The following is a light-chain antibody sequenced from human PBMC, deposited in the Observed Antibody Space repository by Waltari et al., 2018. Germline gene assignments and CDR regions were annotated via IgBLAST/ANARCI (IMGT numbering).Light chain of an antibody. CDR3: QTWGTPNWV. CDR2: LNSDGSH. Sequence: QLVLTQSPSASASLGASVKLTCTLSSGHSSYAIAWHQQQPEKGPRYLMKLNSDGSHSKGDGTPYRFSGSSSVAERYLSIASRQSEDEADYYCQTWGTPNWVFGGGTKLTVL. CDR1: SGHSSYA. V-gene: IGLV4-69*01. J-gene: IGLJ3*02.